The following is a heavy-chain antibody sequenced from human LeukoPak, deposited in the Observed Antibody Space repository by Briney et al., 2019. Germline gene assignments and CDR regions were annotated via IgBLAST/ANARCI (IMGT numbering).Heavy chain of an antibody. CDR1: IGSISSSKW. Sequence: SETLSLTCSVSIGSISSSKWWSWVRQSPVKGLEWIGEIYRSGSTNYNPSLKSRVTISVDKSKNQFSLKLSSVTAADTAVYYCARGPAYYYDSSDAFDIWGQGTMVTVSS. CDR3: ARGPAYYYDSSDAFDI. V-gene: IGHV4-4*02. CDR2: IYRSGST. D-gene: IGHD3-22*01. J-gene: IGHJ3*02.